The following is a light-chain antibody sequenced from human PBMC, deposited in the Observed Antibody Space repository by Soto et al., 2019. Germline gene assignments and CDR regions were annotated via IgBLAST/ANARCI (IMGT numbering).Light chain of an antibody. CDR1: QSISSW. V-gene: IGKV1-5*03. J-gene: IGKJ1*01. Sequence: DIQMTQSPSTLSASVGDRVTITCRASQSISSWLAWYQQKPGKAPNLLIYKASSLESGVPSRFSGSGSGAEFTLTISSLQPADFATYYCQQYNSYSRTFGQGTKVEIK. CDR3: QQYNSYSRT. CDR2: KAS.